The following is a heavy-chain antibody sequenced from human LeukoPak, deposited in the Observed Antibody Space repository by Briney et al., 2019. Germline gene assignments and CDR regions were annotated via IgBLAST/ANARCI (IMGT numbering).Heavy chain of an antibody. CDR2: IWYDGSNK. V-gene: IGHV3-33*01. CDR1: GFTFSNYD. D-gene: IGHD3-3*02. Sequence: GGSLRLSCAVSGFTFSNYDMHWVRQAPGKGLEWVAVIWYDGSNKYYADSVKGRFTISRDNSKNTLYLQMNTLRAEDTAVYYCARVRRIDFYYYYGMDVWGQGTTVTVSS. CDR3: ARVRRIDFYYYYGMDV. J-gene: IGHJ6*02.